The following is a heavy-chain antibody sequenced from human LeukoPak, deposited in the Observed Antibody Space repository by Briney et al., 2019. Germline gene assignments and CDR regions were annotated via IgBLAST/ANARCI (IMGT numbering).Heavy chain of an antibody. V-gene: IGHV3-48*04. D-gene: IGHD6-19*01. Sequence: PGGSLRPSCAASGFTLSRYSMNWVRQVPGKGLEWTAYINSAGHTIYYADFVKGRFAISRDSTKNSLFLQMTSLRVEDTAVYFCVRDSLAVSNGLDIWGQGTTVIVSS. J-gene: IGHJ3*02. CDR1: GFTLSRYS. CDR3: VRDSLAVSNGLDI. CDR2: INSAGHTI.